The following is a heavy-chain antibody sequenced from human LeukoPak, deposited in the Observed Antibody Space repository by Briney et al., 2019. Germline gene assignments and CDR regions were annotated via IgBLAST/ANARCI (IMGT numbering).Heavy chain of an antibody. J-gene: IGHJ5*02. D-gene: IGHD2-21*02. CDR1: GGSISSSSYY. CDR3: ARVGCGGDCHMGVDMNWFDP. Sequence: SETLSLTCTVSGGSISSSSYYWGWIRQPPGKGLEWIGSIYYSGSTYYNPSLKSRVTISVDTSKNQFSLKLSSVTAADTAVYYCARVGCGGDCHMGVDMNWFDPWGQGTLVTVSS. CDR2: IYYSGST. V-gene: IGHV4-39*07.